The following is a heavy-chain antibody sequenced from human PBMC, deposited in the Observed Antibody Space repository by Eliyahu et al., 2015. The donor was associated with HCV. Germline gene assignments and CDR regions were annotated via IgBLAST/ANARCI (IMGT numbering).Heavy chain of an antibody. CDR1: GFTFGDYA. CDR3: TPGAPFYSSSWYRGAFDI. V-gene: IGHV3-49*03. D-gene: IGHD6-13*01. CDR2: IRSKAYGGTT. J-gene: IGHJ3*02. Sequence: EVQLVESGGGLVQXGRSLRLSCTASGFTFGDYAMXWFRQAPGKGLEWVGFIRSKAYGGTTEYAASVKGRFXISRDDSKSIAYLQMNSLKTEDTAVYYCTPGAPFYSSSWYRGAFDIWGQGTMVHRLF.